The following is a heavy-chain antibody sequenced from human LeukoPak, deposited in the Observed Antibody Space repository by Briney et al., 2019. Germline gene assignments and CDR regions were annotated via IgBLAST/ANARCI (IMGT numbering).Heavy chain of an antibody. CDR1: GFTFSGYA. CDR3: TSDSSSWYYYDYMDV. J-gene: IGHJ6*03. Sequence: GGSLRLSCAASGFTFSGYAMNWVRQASGKGLEWVGRIRSKANSYSTAYAASVKGMFTISRDDSKNTAYLQMNSLKPEDTSVFYCTSDSSSWYYYDYMDVWGKGTTFTVSS. D-gene: IGHD6-13*01. V-gene: IGHV3-73*01. CDR2: IRSKANSYST.